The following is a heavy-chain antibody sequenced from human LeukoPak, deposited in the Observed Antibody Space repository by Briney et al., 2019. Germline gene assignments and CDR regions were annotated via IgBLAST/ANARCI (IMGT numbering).Heavy chain of an antibody. CDR2: INPNSGST. V-gene: IGHV1-2*02. CDR3: AREHTMDTAMDNWFDP. CDR1: GYTFTGYY. Sequence: ASVKVSCKASGYTFTGYYMHWVRQAPGQGLEWMGWINPNSGSTNYAQKFQGRVTMTRDTSISTAYMELSRLRSDDTAVYYCAREHTMDTAMDNWFDPWGQGTLVTVSS. D-gene: IGHD5-18*01. J-gene: IGHJ5*02.